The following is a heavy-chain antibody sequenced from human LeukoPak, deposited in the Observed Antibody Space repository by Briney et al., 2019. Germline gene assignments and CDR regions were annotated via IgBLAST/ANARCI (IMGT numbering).Heavy chain of an antibody. Sequence: ASVKVSCKASGYTFTSYGISWVRQAPGQGLEWMGWISAYNGNTNYAQKLQGRVTMTTDTSTTTAYMELRSLRPDDTAVYYCARVSRVAVVLGGFDPWGQGTLVTVSS. CDR3: ARVSRVAVVLGGFDP. CDR2: ISAYNGNT. D-gene: IGHD6-19*01. V-gene: IGHV1-18*01. CDR1: GYTFTSYG. J-gene: IGHJ5*02.